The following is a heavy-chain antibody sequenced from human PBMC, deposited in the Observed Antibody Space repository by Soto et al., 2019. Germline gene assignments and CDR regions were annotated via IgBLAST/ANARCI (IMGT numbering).Heavy chain of an antibody. J-gene: IGHJ6*02. CDR3: AKDDRDIVLMVYAFYGMDV. CDR2: ISYDGSNK. V-gene: IGHV3-30*18. Sequence: QVQLVESGGGVVQPGRSLRLSCAASGFTFSSYGMHWVRQAPGKGLEWVAVISYDGSNKYYADSVKGRFTISRDNSKNTLYRQMNSLRAEDTAVYYCAKDDRDIVLMVYAFYGMDVWGQGTTVTVSS. CDR1: GFTFSSYG. D-gene: IGHD2-8*01.